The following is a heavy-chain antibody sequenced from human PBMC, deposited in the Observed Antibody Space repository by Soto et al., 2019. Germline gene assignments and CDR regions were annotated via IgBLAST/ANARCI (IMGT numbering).Heavy chain of an antibody. CDR2: ISGSGGST. V-gene: IGHV3-23*01. CDR3: AKDVTTVVTPIWYFDL. D-gene: IGHD4-17*01. Sequence: EVQLLESGGGLVQPGGSLRLSCAASGFTFSSNAMSWVRQAPGKGLEWVSAISGSGGSTYYADSVKGRFTISRDNSKNTLYLQMNSLRAEDTAVYYCAKDVTTVVTPIWYFDLWGRGTLVTVSS. J-gene: IGHJ2*01. CDR1: GFTFSSNA.